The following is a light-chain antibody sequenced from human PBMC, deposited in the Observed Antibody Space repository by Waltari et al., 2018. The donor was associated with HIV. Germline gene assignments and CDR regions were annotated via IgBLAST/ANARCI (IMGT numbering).Light chain of an antibody. CDR2: GAS. CDR1: QRVGSSF. J-gene: IGKJ1*01. CDR3: QQFGNSPSPTWT. V-gene: IGKV3-20*01. Sequence: EIVLTQSPGTLSLSPGERATLSCRSSQRVGSSFLAWYQQKPGQAPRLLIYGASTRATGIPDRFTGSGSGTDFALTISRLEPEDFAVYFCQQFGNSPSPTWTFGQGTKVEIK.